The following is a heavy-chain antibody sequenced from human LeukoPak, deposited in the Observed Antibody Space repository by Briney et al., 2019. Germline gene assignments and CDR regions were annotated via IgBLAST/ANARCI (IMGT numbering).Heavy chain of an antibody. CDR2: IRNKANSYAT. D-gene: IGHD5-18*01. J-gene: IGHJ4*02. CDR3: AGRLPMDTTMVVEY. Sequence: GGSLRLSCAASGFTFSGSAMHWVRQASGKGLEWVGRIRNKANSYATAYTASVKGRFTISRDDSKNTAYLQMNSLKTEDTAVYYCAGRLPMDTTMVVEYWGQGTLVTVSS. CDR1: GFTFSGSA. V-gene: IGHV3-73*01.